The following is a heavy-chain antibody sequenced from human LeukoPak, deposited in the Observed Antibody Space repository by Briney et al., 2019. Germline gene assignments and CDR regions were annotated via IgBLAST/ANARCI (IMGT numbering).Heavy chain of an antibody. D-gene: IGHD3-16*01. J-gene: IGHJ5*02. CDR3: ARLSPHVLDP. CDR2: IYPGDSDT. CDR1: GYSFTSYW. Sequence: RGESLKISSKGSGYSFTSYWIGWVRQMPGKGLEWMGIIYPGDSDTRYSPSFQGQITISADKSISTAYLQWSSLKASDTAMYYCARLSPHVLDPWGQGTLVTVSS. V-gene: IGHV5-51*01.